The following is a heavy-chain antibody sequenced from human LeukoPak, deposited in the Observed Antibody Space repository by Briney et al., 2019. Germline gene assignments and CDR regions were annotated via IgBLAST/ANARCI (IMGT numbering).Heavy chain of an antibody. CDR3: ARSVRGRAYDAFDI. V-gene: IGHV4-38-2*02. CDR2: IYYSGST. J-gene: IGHJ3*02. D-gene: IGHD3-10*02. Sequence: SETLSLTCTVSGSSFNNAYFWDWIRLPPGKGLEWIGSIYYSGSTFYSPSLKSRVTISLDTSRNQFSLRLSSVTTADTAVYYCARSVRGRAYDAFDIWGQGTMVTVSS. CDR1: GSSFNNAYF.